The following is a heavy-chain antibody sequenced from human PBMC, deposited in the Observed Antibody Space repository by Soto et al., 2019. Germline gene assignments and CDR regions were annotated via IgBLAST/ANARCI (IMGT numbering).Heavy chain of an antibody. CDR3: AAARRSGVSL. CDR1: GFLFSTSA. Sequence: QTQVEQSGPALKKPGTSVKVSCKTSGFLFSTSAVHWWRQSRGQRREWIGWIVVGSGATNYAHSFKDRVTITRDMSTNTAYMELGILRSEDTAISYCAAARRSGVSLWGQGPMVIVSS. J-gene: IGHJ3*01. CDR2: IVVGSGAT. V-gene: IGHV1-58*01. D-gene: IGHD5-12*01.